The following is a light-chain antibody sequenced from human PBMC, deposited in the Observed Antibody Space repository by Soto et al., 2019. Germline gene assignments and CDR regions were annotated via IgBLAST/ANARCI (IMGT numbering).Light chain of an antibody. J-gene: IGKJ4*01. CDR1: QSVLYSSNNKSY. CDR3: QQYYNTPLT. CDR2: WAS. V-gene: IGKV4-1*01. Sequence: DIVMTQSPDSLAVSLGERDTINCKSSQSVLYSSNNKSYLAWYQQKPGQPPKLLIYWASSRESGVPDRITGSGSGTDFTLTISSLQAEDVAVYYCQQYYNTPLTFGGGTKVEIK.